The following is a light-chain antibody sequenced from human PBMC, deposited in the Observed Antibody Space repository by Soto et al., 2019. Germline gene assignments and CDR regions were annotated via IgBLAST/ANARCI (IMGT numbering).Light chain of an antibody. CDR2: AAS. J-gene: IGKJ1*01. CDR1: QGIRNH. Sequence: IHMTQSPSSLSASMGDRVTITCRASQGIRNHLGWYQQKLGKAPNLLIYAASSLQSGVPSRFSGSGSGTDFTLTISSLQPEDFATYYCLQDYDYPWTFGQGTKVDIK. V-gene: IGKV1-6*01. CDR3: LQDYDYPWT.